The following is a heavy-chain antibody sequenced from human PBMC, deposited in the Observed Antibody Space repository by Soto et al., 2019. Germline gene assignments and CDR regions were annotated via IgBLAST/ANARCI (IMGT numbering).Heavy chain of an antibody. CDR3: AKGGDAYNSFFDY. J-gene: IGHJ4*02. CDR2: ISYDGSNR. D-gene: IGHD3-10*01. V-gene: IGHV3-30*18. Sequence: HPGGSLRLSCAASGFTFSSYGIHWVRQAPGKGLEWVAVISYDGSNRYYADSVKGRFTISRDNSKNTLYLQMNSLRAEDTAVYYCAKGGDAYNSFFDYWGQGTPVTVSS. CDR1: GFTFSSYG.